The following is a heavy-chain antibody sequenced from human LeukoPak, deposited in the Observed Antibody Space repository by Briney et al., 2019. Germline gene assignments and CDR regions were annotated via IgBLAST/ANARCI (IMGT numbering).Heavy chain of an antibody. V-gene: IGHV5-51*01. D-gene: IGHD3-22*01. CDR2: IYPCDSDT. Sequence: GESLKISCKGSGYSFTSYWIGWVRQMPGKGLEWMGIIYPCDSDTRYSPSFQGQVTIRADKSISTAYLQWSSMKASDTAMYYCARYANYYDSSGYYYLDAFDIWGQGTMVTVSS. CDR1: GYSFTSYW. J-gene: IGHJ3*02. CDR3: ARYANYYDSSGYYYLDAFDI.